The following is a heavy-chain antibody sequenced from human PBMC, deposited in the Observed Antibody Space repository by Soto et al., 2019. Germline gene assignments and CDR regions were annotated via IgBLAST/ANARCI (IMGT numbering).Heavy chain of an antibody. D-gene: IGHD2-2*02. CDR1: GYSFTSYW. J-gene: IGHJ6*02. CDR3: ARYGYCSSTSCYTLYYGMDV. CDR2: IYPGDSDT. V-gene: IGHV5-51*01. Sequence: PGESRKRSCKGSGYSFTSYWMGWVRQMPGKGLAWMGIIYPGDSDTRYSPSFQGQVTISADKSISTAYLQWSSLKASDTAMYYCARYGYCSSTSCYTLYYGMDVWGQGTTVTVS.